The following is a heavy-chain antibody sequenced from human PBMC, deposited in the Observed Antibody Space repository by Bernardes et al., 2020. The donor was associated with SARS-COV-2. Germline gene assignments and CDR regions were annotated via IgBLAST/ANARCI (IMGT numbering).Heavy chain of an antibody. D-gene: IGHD1-1*01. J-gene: IGHJ4*02. Sequence: ETLSLTCTVPGDSVSSGSYYWGWIRQHPGKGLEYIGYIYYNGGTNYNPSLKSRVIISIDTSKNQFSLKLTSVTAADTAVYYCARLVRSTWTDYWGQGTLVTVSS. CDR1: GDSVSSGSYY. CDR2: IYYNGGT. CDR3: ARLVRSTWTDY. V-gene: IGHV4-61*01.